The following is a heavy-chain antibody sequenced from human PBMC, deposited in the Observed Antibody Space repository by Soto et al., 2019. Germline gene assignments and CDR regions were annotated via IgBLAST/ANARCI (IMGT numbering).Heavy chain of an antibody. CDR1: GFTFSSSE. CDR3: ARELAWHYDY. D-gene: IGHD1-7*01. CDR2: ISGSGTTI. J-gene: IGHJ4*02. V-gene: IGHV3-48*03. Sequence: GVLRLSCAAPGFTFSSSEMNWVRQAPGKGLEWVSYISGSGTTIYYAASVKGRFTISRDNAKNSLYLQMNSLRAEDTAVYYCARELAWHYDYWGQGTLVTVSS.